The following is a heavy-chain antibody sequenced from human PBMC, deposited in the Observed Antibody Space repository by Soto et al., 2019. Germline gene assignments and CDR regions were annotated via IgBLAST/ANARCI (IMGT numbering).Heavy chain of an antibody. D-gene: IGHD3-3*01. Sequence: GGALRRSCAASGFRCSSKGMHWVRQAPGKGLEWVAVISYDGRNKVYADSVKGRFTLSRDNSRNTVYLQMNSLRVDDTAVYYCAKWAPTYNDFWSGLGTSGMDVWGQGTTVTVSS. J-gene: IGHJ6*02. CDR2: ISYDGRNK. CDR3: AKWAPTYNDFWSGLGTSGMDV. V-gene: IGHV3-30*18. CDR1: GFRCSSKG.